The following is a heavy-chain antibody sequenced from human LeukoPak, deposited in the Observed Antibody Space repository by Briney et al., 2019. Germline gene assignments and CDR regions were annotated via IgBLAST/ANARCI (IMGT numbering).Heavy chain of an antibody. CDR2: ISSSGSTI. Sequence: GGSLRLSCATSGFTFSSYEMNWVRQAPGRGLEWVSYISSSGSTIYYSDSVKGRFTISRDNSKNTLYLQMNSLRAEDTAVYYCARRAGAYSHPYDYWGQGTLVTVSS. CDR3: ARRAGAYSHPYDY. J-gene: IGHJ4*02. CDR1: GFTFSSYE. D-gene: IGHD4/OR15-4a*01. V-gene: IGHV3-48*03.